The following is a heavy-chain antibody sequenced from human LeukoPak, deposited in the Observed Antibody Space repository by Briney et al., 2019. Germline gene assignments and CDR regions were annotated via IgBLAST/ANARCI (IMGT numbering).Heavy chain of an antibody. CDR1: GGSISSGSYY. CDR3: ARAFNQWELPYFDY. Sequence: PSQTLSLTCTVSGGSISSGSYYWSWIRQPAGKGLEWIGRIYTSGSTNYNPSLKSRVTISVDTSKNQFSLKLSSVTAADTAVYYCARAFNQWELPYFDYWGQGTLVTVSS. V-gene: IGHV4-61*02. J-gene: IGHJ4*02. D-gene: IGHD1-26*01. CDR2: IYTSGST.